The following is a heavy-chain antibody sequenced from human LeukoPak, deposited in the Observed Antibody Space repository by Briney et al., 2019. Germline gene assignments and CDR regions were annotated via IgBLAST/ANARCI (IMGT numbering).Heavy chain of an antibody. CDR3: ATWSNAWEFDY. CDR1: GFTCSSSW. V-gene: IGHV3-7*05. Sequence: GGSLRLSCAASGFTCSSSWMTWVRQAPGKGVEGVAHINEDGSDKYYVDSVTGRFSISRDNTKNSLYLQMSSLRAEDTAVYYCATWSNAWEFDYWGQGTLVSVSS. J-gene: IGHJ4*02. CDR2: INEDGSDK. D-gene: IGHD1-26*01.